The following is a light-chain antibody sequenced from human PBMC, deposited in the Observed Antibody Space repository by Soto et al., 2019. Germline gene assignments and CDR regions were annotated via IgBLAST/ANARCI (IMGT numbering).Light chain of an antibody. Sequence: EMVLTQSPGTLYLSPGERATLSCRASQSVSSSHLVWYQQKPGRTPRLLSYGASRRATGIPDRVSGSGSGTDVPLTISGLEPEDFSVYYCQHYGSSSWTFGQGTKVEIK. CDR2: GAS. CDR1: QSVSSSH. V-gene: IGKV3-20*01. J-gene: IGKJ1*01. CDR3: QHYGSSSWT.